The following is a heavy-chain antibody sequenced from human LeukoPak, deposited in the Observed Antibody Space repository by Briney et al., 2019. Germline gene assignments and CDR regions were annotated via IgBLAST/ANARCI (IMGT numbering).Heavy chain of an antibody. J-gene: IGHJ4*02. Sequence: SETLSLTCTVSGGSVSSYSWSWIRQPPGKGLEWIGEIYYSGSTNYSPSLKSRVTISVDMSKNQFSLRLSSVTAADTAVYYCARGRDFDHWGQGTLVTVSS. V-gene: IGHV4-59*08. CDR2: IYYSGST. CDR3: ARGRDFDH. CDR1: GGSVSSYS.